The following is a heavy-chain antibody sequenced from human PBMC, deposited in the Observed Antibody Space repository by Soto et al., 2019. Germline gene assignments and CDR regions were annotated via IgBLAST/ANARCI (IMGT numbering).Heavy chain of an antibody. J-gene: IGHJ6*02. CDR1: GGSISSSSYD. D-gene: IGHD6-13*01. CDR2: IYYSGST. V-gene: IGHV4-39*01. CDR3: ASPLIAAAGYYYYGMDV. Sequence: SETLSLTCIVSGGSISSSSYDWGWIRQPPGKGLEWIGSIYYSGSTYYNPSLKSRVTISVDTSKNQFSLKLSSVTAADTAVYYCASPLIAAAGYYYYGMDVWGQGTTVTVSS.